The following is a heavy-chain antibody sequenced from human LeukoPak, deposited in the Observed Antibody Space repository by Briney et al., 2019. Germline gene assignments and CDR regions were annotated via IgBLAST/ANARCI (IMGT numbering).Heavy chain of an antibody. Sequence: SVKVSCKASGGTFSSYAISWVRQAPGQGLEWMGGIIPIFGTANYAQKFQGRVTITADESTSTAYMELSSLRSEDTAVYYCARCPYYDFWSGWFAWGQGTMVTVSS. CDR1: GGTFSSYA. CDR3: ARCPYYDFWSGWFA. V-gene: IGHV1-69*13. CDR2: IIPIFGTA. J-gene: IGHJ3*01. D-gene: IGHD3-3*01.